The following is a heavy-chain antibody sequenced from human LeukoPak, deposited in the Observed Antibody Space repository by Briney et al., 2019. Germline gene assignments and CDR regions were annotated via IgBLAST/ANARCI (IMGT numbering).Heavy chain of an antibody. J-gene: IGHJ3*02. V-gene: IGHV1-3*01. CDR3: ARAGYCSRTSCSDAFEI. Sequence: ASVKVSCKASGYSFTDYAMHWVRQAPGQRPEWMRWINAGNGNTKYSLNFQGRVTITRDTSASTVYMELSSLRSEDTAVYYCARAGYCSRTSCSDAFEIWGQGTMVTVSS. D-gene: IGHD2-2*03. CDR1: GYSFTDYA. CDR2: INAGNGNT.